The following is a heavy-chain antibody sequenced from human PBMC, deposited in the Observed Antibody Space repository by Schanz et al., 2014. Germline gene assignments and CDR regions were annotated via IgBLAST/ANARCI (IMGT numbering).Heavy chain of an antibody. D-gene: IGHD5-12*01. CDR1: GGTFSSYA. Sequence: QVQLVQSGAEVKKPGSPVKVSCKSSGGTFSSYAINWVRQAPGQGLEWMGRIIPIHGIVNYAQRFQDRVRITADKSTRTAYIELSSLESDGATVYYRARDPLGTSPWGQGTLXTVSS. CDR2: IIPIHGIV. CDR3: ARDPLGTSP. V-gene: IGHV1-69*04. J-gene: IGHJ5*02.